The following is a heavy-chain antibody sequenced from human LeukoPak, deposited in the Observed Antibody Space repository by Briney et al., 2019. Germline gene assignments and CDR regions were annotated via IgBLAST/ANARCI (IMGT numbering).Heavy chain of an antibody. CDR1: GFTFSSYG. D-gene: IGHD3-10*01. J-gene: IGHJ4*02. CDR3: TTYGSGRKFDN. Sequence: GGSLRLSCAASGFTFSSYGMHWVRQGPGKGLERVAVISYDGSNKYYADSVKGRFTISRDNSKNTLYLQMNSLKSEDTAVYYCTTYGSGRKFDNWGQGILVTVSS. CDR2: ISYDGSNK. V-gene: IGHV3-30*03.